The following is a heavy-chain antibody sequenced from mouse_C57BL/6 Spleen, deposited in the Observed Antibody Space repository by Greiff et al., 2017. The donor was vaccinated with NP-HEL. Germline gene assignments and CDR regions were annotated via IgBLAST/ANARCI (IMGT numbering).Heavy chain of an antibody. J-gene: IGHJ4*01. CDR1: GYTFTSYW. V-gene: IGHV1-69*01. D-gene: IGHD2-1*01. Sequence: VQLQQPGAELVMPGASVKLSCKASGYTFTSYWMHWVKQRPGQGLEWIGEIDPSDSYTNYNQKFKGKSTLTVDKSSSTAYMQLSSLTSEDSAVYYCARGRIYGNYPYAMDYWGQGTSVTVSS. CDR2: IDPSDSYT. CDR3: ARGRIYGNYPYAMDY.